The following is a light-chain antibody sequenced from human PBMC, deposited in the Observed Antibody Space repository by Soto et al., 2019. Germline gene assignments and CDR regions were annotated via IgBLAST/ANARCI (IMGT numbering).Light chain of an antibody. CDR1: QSISDR. Sequence: DIQMTQSPSTLSASVGDRVTITCRASQSISDRLAWYQQKPGKAPKFLIYKASNLESGVPSRFSGSGSGTEFTLTISSVQPDDFATYYCQYYDSYSWTFGQGTKVEIK. CDR3: QYYDSYSWT. CDR2: KAS. J-gene: IGKJ1*01. V-gene: IGKV1-5*03.